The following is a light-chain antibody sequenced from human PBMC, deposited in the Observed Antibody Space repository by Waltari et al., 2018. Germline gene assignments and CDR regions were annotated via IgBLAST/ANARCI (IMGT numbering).Light chain of an antibody. CDR2: EVT. V-gene: IGLV2-8*01. CDR1: SSDVGPYNF. CDR3: TSYAGSDKLL. J-gene: IGLJ3*02. Sequence: QSALTQPTSASGSPGQSVTISCTGSSSDVGPYNFVSWYQQHPGKAPKLMIYEVTKRPSGVPDRFSGSKSGNTASLSVSGLQAEDEADYYCTSYAGSDKLLFGGGTKLTVL.